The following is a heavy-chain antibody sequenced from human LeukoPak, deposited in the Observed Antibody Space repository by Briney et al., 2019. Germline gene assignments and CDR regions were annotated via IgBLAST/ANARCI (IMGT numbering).Heavy chain of an antibody. J-gene: IGHJ4*02. Sequence: GGSLRLSCAASGFTFSNYGMHWVRQAPGKGLEWVAVIWYDGSKKDYADSVKGRFTISRDNSKNTLYLQMNSLRAEDTAVYSCAKDGLIYNWNYVVYFDYWGQGALVTVSS. D-gene: IGHD1-7*01. V-gene: IGHV3-33*06. CDR3: AKDGLIYNWNYVVYFDY. CDR1: GFTFSNYG. CDR2: IWYDGSKK.